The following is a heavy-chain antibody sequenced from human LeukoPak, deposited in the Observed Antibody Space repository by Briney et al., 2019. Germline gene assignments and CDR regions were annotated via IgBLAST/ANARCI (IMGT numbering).Heavy chain of an antibody. CDR1: GDTFTGYY. V-gene: IGHV1-2*02. D-gene: IGHD3-10*01. J-gene: IGHJ4*02. Sequence: GASVKVSCKASGDTFTGYYMHWVRQAPGQGLEWMGWINPNSGGTNYAQKFQGRVTMTRDTSISTAYMELSRLRSDDTAVYYCARDLGLWFGELSPNYFDYSGQGTLVTVSS. CDR3: ARDLGLWFGELSPNYFDY. CDR2: INPNSGGT.